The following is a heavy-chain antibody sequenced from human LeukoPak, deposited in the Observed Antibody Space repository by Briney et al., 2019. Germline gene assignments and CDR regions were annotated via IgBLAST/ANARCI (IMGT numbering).Heavy chain of an antibody. CDR1: GFTFSTYG. CDR2: ISPSGDIT. CDR3: GSPDAFDI. J-gene: IGHJ3*02. Sequence: PGGSLRLSCAASGFTFSTYGMNWVRQAPGKGLEWDSGISPSGDITYYADSVMGRFTISRDNSNNTLYLQMNSLRAEDTAVYYCGSPDAFDIWGQGTMVTVSS. V-gene: IGHV3-23*01.